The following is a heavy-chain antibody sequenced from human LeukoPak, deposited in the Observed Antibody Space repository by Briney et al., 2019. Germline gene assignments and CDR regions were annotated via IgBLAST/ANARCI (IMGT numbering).Heavy chain of an antibody. Sequence: PGGSLRLSCAASGFTFSSYAMSWVRQAPGKGLEWVSAISGSGGSTYYADSVKGRFTISRDNSKNTLYLQMNSLRAEDTAVYYCAKGTFHFYDRSGYPPDWGKGTTVTVSS. V-gene: IGHV3-23*01. CDR3: AKGTFHFYDRSGYPPD. J-gene: IGHJ6*04. CDR1: GFTFSSYA. D-gene: IGHD3-22*01. CDR2: ISGSGGST.